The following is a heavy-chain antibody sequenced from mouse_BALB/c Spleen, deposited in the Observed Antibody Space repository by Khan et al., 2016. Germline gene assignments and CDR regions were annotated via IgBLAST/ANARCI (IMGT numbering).Heavy chain of an antibody. D-gene: IGHD1-1*01. CDR3: ARDYYGSSFFDY. V-gene: IGHV3-2*02. CDR2: INYSGGT. J-gene: IGHJ3*01. Sequence: EVQLQESGPGLVKPSQSLSLTCTVTGYSITSDYAWNWIRQFPGDKLEWMAYINYSGGTSYNPSLKSRISITRDTSQNQFFLQLNSVTAEATATYCCARDYYGSSFFDYWGQGTLVTVSA. CDR1: GYSITSDYA.